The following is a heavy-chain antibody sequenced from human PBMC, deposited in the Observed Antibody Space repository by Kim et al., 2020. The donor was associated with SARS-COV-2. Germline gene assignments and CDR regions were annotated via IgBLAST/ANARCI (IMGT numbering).Heavy chain of an antibody. D-gene: IGHD3-22*01. CDR3: AKDSRITMVVVVTCAY. CDR2: ISGSGGST. CDR1: GFTFSSYA. V-gene: IGHV3-23*01. Sequence: GGSLRLSCAASGFTFSSYAMSWVRQAPGKGLEWVSAISGSGGSTYYADSVKGRFTISRDNSKNTLYRQMNSLRAEDTAVYYCAKDSRITMVVVVTCAYWGQGGLVTVAS. J-gene: IGHJ4*02.